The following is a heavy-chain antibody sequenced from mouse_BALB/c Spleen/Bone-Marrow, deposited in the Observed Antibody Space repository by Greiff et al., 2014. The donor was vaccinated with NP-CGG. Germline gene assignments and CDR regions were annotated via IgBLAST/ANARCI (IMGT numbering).Heavy chain of an antibody. V-gene: IGHV2-9*02. CDR1: EFSLTTYG. Sequence: QVQLKQSGPGLVAPSQSLSNTCTVSEFSLTTYGVHWVRQPPGRGLEWLGVIWAGGVTNYNSTLMSRLSISKDNSKSQVFLKMNSLQTDDTAMYYCARGLRLRDYFDYWGQGTTLTVSS. D-gene: IGHD1-2*01. CDR3: ARGLRLRDYFDY. CDR2: IWAGGVT. J-gene: IGHJ2*01.